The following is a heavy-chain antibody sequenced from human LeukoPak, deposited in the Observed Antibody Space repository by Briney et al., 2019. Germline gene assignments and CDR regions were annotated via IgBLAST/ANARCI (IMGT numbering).Heavy chain of an antibody. CDR3: ARLHLGELSSGFDY. CDR2: ISAYNGNT. CDR1: GYTFTNYG. Sequence: ASVKVSCKASGYTFTNYGISWVRQAPGQGLEWMGWISAYNGNTDYAQKLQGRVTITTHTSTSTADMELRSLRSDDTAVYYCARLHLGELSSGFDYWGQGTLVTVSS. D-gene: IGHD3-16*02. V-gene: IGHV1-18*01. J-gene: IGHJ4*02.